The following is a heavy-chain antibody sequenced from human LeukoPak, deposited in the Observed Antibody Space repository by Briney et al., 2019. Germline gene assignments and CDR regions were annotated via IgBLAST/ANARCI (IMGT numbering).Heavy chain of an antibody. V-gene: IGHV1-2*02. D-gene: IGHD3-22*01. CDR1: GYTFTGYY. J-gene: IGHJ4*02. Sequence: ASVKVSCKASGYTFTGYYMHWVRQAPGQGLEWMGWINPNSGGTNYAQKFQGRVTMTRDTSISTAYMELSRLRSDDTAVYYCARVAGGTTYYYDSSGYYYDYWGRGTLVTVSS. CDR3: ARVAGGTTYYYDSSGYYYDY. CDR2: INPNSGGT.